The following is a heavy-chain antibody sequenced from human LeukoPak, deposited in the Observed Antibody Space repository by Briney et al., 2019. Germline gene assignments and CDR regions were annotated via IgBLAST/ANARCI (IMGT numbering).Heavy chain of an antibody. CDR1: GFTFSSYG. Sequence: PGRSLRLSCAASGFTFSSYGMHWVRQAPGRGLEWVALISYDGSNKYYADSVKGRFTISRDNSKNTLFLQMESLRAEDTAVYYCAKPATVALTGSPFDYWGQGTLVPVSS. J-gene: IGHJ4*02. CDR3: AKPATVALTGSPFDY. D-gene: IGHD2-15*01. V-gene: IGHV3-30*18. CDR2: ISYDGSNK.